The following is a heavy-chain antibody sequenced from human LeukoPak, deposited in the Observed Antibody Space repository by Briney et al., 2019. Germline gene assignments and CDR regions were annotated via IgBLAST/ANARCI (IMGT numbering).Heavy chain of an antibody. Sequence: GRSLRLSCAASGFTFSSYAMHWVRQAPGKGLEWVAVISYDGSNKYYADSVKGRFTISRDNSKNTLYLQMNSLRAEDTAVYYCARGGSSSPVPDYWGQGTLVTVSS. J-gene: IGHJ4*02. CDR1: GFTFSSYA. CDR2: ISYDGSNK. CDR3: ARGGSSSPVPDY. D-gene: IGHD1-26*01. V-gene: IGHV3-30*04.